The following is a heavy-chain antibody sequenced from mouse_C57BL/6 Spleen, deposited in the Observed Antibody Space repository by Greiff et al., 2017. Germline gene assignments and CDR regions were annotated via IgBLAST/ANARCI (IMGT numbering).Heavy chain of an antibody. D-gene: IGHD3-1*01. CDR3: ARAAPGPRYFEV. CDR1: GYTFTSYW. Sequence: QVQLKQPGAELVRPGSSVKLSCKASGYTFTSYWMDWVKQRPGQGLEWIGNIYPSDSETHYNQKFKDKATLTVDKSSSTAYMQLSSLTSEDSAVYYCARAAPGPRYFEVWGTGTTVTVSS. V-gene: IGHV1-61*01. J-gene: IGHJ1*03. CDR2: IYPSDSET.